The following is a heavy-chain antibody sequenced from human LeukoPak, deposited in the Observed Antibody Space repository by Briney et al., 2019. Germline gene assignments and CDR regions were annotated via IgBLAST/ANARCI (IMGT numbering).Heavy chain of an antibody. D-gene: IGHD3-22*01. CDR2: ISWNSGSI. V-gene: IGHV3-9*03. CDR3: AKADDSSGPLDH. Sequence: GGSLRLSCAASGFTFENYAMHWVRQAPGKGLEWVSGISWNSGSIDYADSVKGRFTISRDNAKNSLNLQMNGLRAEDMAFYYCAKADDSSGPLDHWGQGTLVTVSS. J-gene: IGHJ4*02. CDR1: GFTFENYA.